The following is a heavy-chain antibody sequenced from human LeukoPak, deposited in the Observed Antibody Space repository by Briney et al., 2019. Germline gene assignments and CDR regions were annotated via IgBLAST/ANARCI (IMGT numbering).Heavy chain of an antibody. D-gene: IGHD4-23*01. CDR3: AKDTGGNGAYFYAMDA. CDR2: INWNSDTK. CDR1: GFAFHNYA. Sequence: GGSLRLSCVGSGFAFHNYAMHWVRRPPGKGLEWVSAINWNSDTKAYADSVKGRFTISRDRAGNSLYLQMDSLRPEDTALYYCAKDTGGNGAYFYAMDAWGQGTSVTVSS. J-gene: IGHJ6*02. V-gene: IGHV3-9*01.